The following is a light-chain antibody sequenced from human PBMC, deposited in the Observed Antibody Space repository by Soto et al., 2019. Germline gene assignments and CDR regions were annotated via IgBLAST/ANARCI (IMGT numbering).Light chain of an antibody. CDR3: QQYLSFPLT. V-gene: IGKV1-8*01. J-gene: IGKJ4*01. Sequence: AIRMTQSPSSFSASTGDRVTITCRASQGISSHLAWYQVKPGKAPRLLIYTASYLESGVPSRFSGSGSGTDFTFTFISLHSEDFSVYYRQQYLSFPLTFGGGTKVEIE. CDR1: QGISSH. CDR2: TAS.